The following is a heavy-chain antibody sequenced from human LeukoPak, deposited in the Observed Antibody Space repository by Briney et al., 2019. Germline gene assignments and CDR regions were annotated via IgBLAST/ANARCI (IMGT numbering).Heavy chain of an antibody. CDR3: ARAAWLDP. J-gene: IGHJ5*02. V-gene: IGHV3-53*01. Sequence: GGSLRLSCAASGFTVSSNYMSWVRQAPGKGLEWVSVINSGGSTYYADSVKGRFTISRDNAKNTLYLQMNSLRAEDTAIYYCARAAWLDPWGQGTLVTVSS. CDR1: GFTVSSNY. CDR2: INSGGST.